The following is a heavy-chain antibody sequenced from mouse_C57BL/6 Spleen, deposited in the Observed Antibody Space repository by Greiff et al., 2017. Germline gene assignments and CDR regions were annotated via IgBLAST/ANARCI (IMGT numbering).Heavy chain of an antibody. Sequence: VKLMESGPGLVAPSQRLSITCTVSGFSLTSYAISWVRQPPGKGLEWLGVIWTGGGTNYNSALRSRLSISKDNSKSQVFLKMNSLQTDDTARYYCARLATTVGADYAMDYWGQGTSVTVSS. CDR2: IWTGGGT. CDR1: GFSLTSYA. D-gene: IGHD1-1*01. J-gene: IGHJ4*01. V-gene: IGHV2-9-1*01. CDR3: ARLATTVGADYAMDY.